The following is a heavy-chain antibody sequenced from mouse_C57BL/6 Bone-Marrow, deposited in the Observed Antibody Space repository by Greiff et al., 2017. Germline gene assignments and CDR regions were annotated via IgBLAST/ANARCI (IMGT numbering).Heavy chain of an antibody. CDR3: ARRGLYAMDY. J-gene: IGHJ4*01. CDR2: ISSGGSYT. V-gene: IGHV5-6*01. CDR1: GFTFSSYG. Sequence: DVQLVESGGDLVKPGGSLKLSCAASGFTFSSYGMSWVRQTPDKRLEWVATISSGGSYTYYPDSVKGRFTISRDNAKNTLYLQRSSLKSEDTAMYYCARRGLYAMDYGGQGPSVTVSS.